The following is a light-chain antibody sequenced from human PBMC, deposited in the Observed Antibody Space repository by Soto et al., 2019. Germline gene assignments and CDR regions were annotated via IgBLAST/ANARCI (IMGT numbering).Light chain of an antibody. CDR3: QQRSSWPLT. V-gene: IGKV3-11*01. CDR1: QSGRTY. CDR2: DVS. Sequence: EVVLTQSPATLSLSPGERAALSCRASQSGRTYLAWYQQKPGQAPRLLIHDVSDRATGIPARFSGSGSGTDFTLTISSLEPEDFAVYYCQQRSSWPLTFGGGTKVDIK. J-gene: IGKJ4*01.